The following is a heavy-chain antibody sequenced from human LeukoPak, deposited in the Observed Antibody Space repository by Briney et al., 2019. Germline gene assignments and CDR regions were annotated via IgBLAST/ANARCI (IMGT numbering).Heavy chain of an antibody. CDR2: IWYDGTDK. V-gene: IGHV3-33*01. D-gene: IGHD3-22*01. Sequence: GGSLRLSCAASGFTFSGYGMHWVRQAPGKGLEWVAIIWYDGTDKYYEDSVKGRFTISRDNSKNTPYLQMNSLRAEDTAVYYCARAYFDSSDYPLRYWGQGTLVTVSS. CDR1: GFTFSGYG. CDR3: ARAYFDSSDYPLRY. J-gene: IGHJ4*02.